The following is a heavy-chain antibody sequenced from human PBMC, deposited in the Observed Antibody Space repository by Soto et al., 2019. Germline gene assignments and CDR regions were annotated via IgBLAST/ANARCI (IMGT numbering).Heavy chain of an antibody. Sequence: GGSLRLSCAASGFTFSSYEMNWVRQAPGKGLEWVSYISSSGSTIYYADSVKGRFTISRDNAKNSLYLQMNSLRAEDTAVYYCARVGRVDYDFWSAYYYYYGMDVWGQGXTVTVSS. V-gene: IGHV3-48*03. CDR1: GFTFSSYE. D-gene: IGHD3-3*01. CDR2: ISSSGSTI. CDR3: ARVGRVDYDFWSAYYYYYGMDV. J-gene: IGHJ6*02.